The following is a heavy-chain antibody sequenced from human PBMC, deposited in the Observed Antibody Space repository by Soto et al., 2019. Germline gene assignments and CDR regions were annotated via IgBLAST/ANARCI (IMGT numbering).Heavy chain of an antibody. V-gene: IGHV4-34*01. Sequence: SETLSLTCAVYGGSFRGYYWTWIRQPPGKGLEWIGEVDHSGNTRLNASLQSRVTVSLDTSKNHFSLNLISLTAADTAVYYCSRGLYYYDKIGNSGIWGQGTQVTVSS. CDR2: VDHSGNT. CDR3: SRGLYYYDKIGNSGI. J-gene: IGHJ4*02. CDR1: GGSFRGYY. D-gene: IGHD3-22*01.